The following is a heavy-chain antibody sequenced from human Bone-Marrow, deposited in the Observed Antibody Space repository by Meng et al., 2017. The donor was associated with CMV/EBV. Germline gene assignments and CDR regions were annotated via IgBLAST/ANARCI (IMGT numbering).Heavy chain of an antibody. J-gene: IGHJ4*02. CDR2: IKEDGSEK. D-gene: IGHD1-26*01. CDR3: ARVRPWGAFYH. V-gene: IGHV3-7*01. CDR1: GFTFSASW. Sequence: GESLKISCAASGFTFSASWMSWVRQAPGKGLEWVANIKEDGSEKYYVDSVKGRFTISRDNAKNSLYLQMNSLRAEDTAVYYCARVRPWGAFYHWGQGSLVTVSS.